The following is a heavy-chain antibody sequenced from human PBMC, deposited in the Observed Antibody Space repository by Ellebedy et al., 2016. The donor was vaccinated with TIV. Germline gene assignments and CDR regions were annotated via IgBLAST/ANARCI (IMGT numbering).Heavy chain of an antibody. V-gene: IGHV4-34*01. CDR3: ARTSFVKGVSF. D-gene: IGHD3-10*01. CDR1: IPSFTGYY. Sequence: SETLSLXXGIAIPSFTGYYWTWIRQAPGKGLEWLGKIHHSGRTNYKSSLQSRVTVSLHTSTKHFSLNLTSVTAADTAVYYCARTSFVKGVSFWGQGILVTVSS. J-gene: IGHJ4*02. CDR2: IHHSGRT.